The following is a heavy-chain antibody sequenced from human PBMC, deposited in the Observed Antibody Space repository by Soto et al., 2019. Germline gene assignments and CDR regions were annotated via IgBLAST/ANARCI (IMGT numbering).Heavy chain of an antibody. CDR1: GYTFTSYG. CDR3: ARVVRASRASYYYCYYYLDV. J-gene: IGHJ6*03. CDR2: ISAYNGNT. D-gene: IGHD3-10*01. V-gene: IGHV1-18*01. Sequence: ASVKVSCKASGYTFTSYGISWVRQAPGQGLEGMGWISAYNGNTNYAQKLQGRVTMTTDTSTSTAYMELRSLRSDDTAVYYCARVVRASRASYYYCYYYLDVWGKGTTVTVS.